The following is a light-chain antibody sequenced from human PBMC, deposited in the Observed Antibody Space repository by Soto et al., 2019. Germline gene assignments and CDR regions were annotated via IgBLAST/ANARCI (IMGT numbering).Light chain of an antibody. V-gene: IGLV3-21*02. CDR3: SSYTSSSTVV. CDR1: NIGSKI. J-gene: IGLJ2*01. Sequence: SYELTQPPSVSVAPGQTARITCGGNNIGSKIVHWYQQKPGQAPVVVVYDDRDRPSGIPERFSGSNSGNTASLTISGLQAEDEADYYCSSYTSSSTVVFGGGTQLTVL. CDR2: DDR.